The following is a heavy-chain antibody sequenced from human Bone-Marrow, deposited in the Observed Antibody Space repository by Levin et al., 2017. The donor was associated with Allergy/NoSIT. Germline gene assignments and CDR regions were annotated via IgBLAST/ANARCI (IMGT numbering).Heavy chain of an antibody. Sequence: ASVKVSCKVSGYTLTELSMHWVRQAPGKGLEWMGGFDPEDGETIYAQKFQGRVTMTEDTSTDTAYMELSSLRSEDTAVYYCATFLGYCSGGSCDGAFDIWGQGTMVTVSS. CDR3: ATFLGYCSGGSCDGAFDI. J-gene: IGHJ3*02. D-gene: IGHD2-15*01. V-gene: IGHV1-24*01. CDR1: GYTLTELS. CDR2: FDPEDGET.